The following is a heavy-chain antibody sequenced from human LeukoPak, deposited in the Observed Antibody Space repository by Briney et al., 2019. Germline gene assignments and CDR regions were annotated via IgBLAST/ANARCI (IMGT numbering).Heavy chain of an antibody. J-gene: IGHJ5*02. CDR1: GYTFTGYY. CDR3: ARGHRITGKGACWFDP. D-gene: IGHD1-20*01. V-gene: IGHV1-2*02. CDR2: INPNSGGT. Sequence: ASVKVSCKASGYTFTGYYMHWVRQAPGQGLEWMGWINPNSGGTNYAQKFQGRVTMTRDTSISTAYMELSRLRSDDTAVYYCARGHRITGKGACWFDPWGQGTLVTVSS.